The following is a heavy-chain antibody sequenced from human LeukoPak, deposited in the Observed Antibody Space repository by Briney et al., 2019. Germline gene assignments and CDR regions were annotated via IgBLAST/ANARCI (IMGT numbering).Heavy chain of an antibody. CDR3: ARNYYGSSGYYYPVGY. Sequence: GGSLRLSCAASGFTFSSYPMHWVRQAPGRGLEWVAVISSDGSNKYYADSVKGRFTISRDNSKSTLYLQMNSLRAEDTAVYFCARNYYGSSGYYYPVGYWGQGTLVTVSS. D-gene: IGHD3-22*01. V-gene: IGHV3-30-3*01. CDR2: ISSDGSNK. J-gene: IGHJ4*02. CDR1: GFTFSSYP.